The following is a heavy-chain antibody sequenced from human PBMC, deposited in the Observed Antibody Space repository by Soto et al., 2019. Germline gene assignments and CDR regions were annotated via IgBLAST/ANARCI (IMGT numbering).Heavy chain of an antibody. D-gene: IGHD3-3*02. CDR2: INTDGSVA. Sequence: PGESLKISCAASGLTFRSYWMHWVRQAPGKGLVWVSRINTDGSVAMYVDSVKGRFTISRDNAKNTLYLHMNSLRAEDTAVYYCVRDMQLWSIDSWGQGTLVTVSS. J-gene: IGHJ4*02. CDR1: GLTFRSYW. CDR3: VRDMQLWSIDS. V-gene: IGHV3-74*03.